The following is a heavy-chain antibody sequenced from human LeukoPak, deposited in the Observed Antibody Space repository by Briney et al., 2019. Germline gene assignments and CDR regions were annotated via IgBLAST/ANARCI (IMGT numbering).Heavy chain of an antibody. J-gene: IGHJ4*02. D-gene: IGHD6-19*01. CDR3: ARDGAVDEAFDY. CDR2: ISAYNGNT. CDR1: GYSFTSYW. V-gene: IGHV1-18*04. Sequence: ESLKISCKGSGYSFTSYWIGWVRQAPGQGLEWMGWISAYNGNTNYAQKLQGRVTMTTDTSTSTAYMELRSLRSDDTAVYYCARDGAVDEAFDYWGQGTLVTVSS.